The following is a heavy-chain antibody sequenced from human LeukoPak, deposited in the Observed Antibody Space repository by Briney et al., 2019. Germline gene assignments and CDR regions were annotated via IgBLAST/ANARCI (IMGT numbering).Heavy chain of an antibody. J-gene: IGHJ5*02. D-gene: IGHD2-2*01. Sequence: GGSLRLSCAASGFTFSSYSMNWVRQAPGKGLEWVSYISSSSSTIYYADSVKGRFTISRDNAKNSLYLQMNSLRAEDTAVYYCARPAVSLPAAPFDPWGQGTLVTVSS. CDR3: ARPAVSLPAAPFDP. V-gene: IGHV3-48*01. CDR1: GFTFSSYS. CDR2: ISSSSSTI.